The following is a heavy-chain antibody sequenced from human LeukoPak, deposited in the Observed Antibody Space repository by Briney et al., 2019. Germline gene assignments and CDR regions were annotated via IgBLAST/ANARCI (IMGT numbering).Heavy chain of an antibody. J-gene: IGHJ6*02. CDR3: ARAVYYYGSGSVYYYYGMDV. Sequence: GASVKVSCRASGYTFTSNYMHWVRQAPGQGLEWMGIINPIGGSTSYAQKSQGRVTMTRDTSTSTVYMEVSSLRSEDTAVYYCARAVYYYGSGSVYYYYGMDVWGQGTTVTVSS. CDR1: GYTFTSNY. D-gene: IGHD3-10*01. V-gene: IGHV1-46*01. CDR2: INPIGGST.